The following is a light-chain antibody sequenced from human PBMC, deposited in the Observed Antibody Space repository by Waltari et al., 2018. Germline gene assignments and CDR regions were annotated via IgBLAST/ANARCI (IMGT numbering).Light chain of an antibody. V-gene: IGLV1-40*01. CDR3: QSFDNMLSGGVV. CDR2: GNN. J-gene: IGLJ2*01. CDR1: TPNIGAGHA. Sequence: QSVLTQPPSVSGTPGQRVTISCSGSTPNIGAGHAFHWYPPLPGTAPKLLIYGNNNRPSGVPDRFSGSKSGTSASLAITGLQADDEADYFCQSFDNMLSGGVVFGGGTKLAVL.